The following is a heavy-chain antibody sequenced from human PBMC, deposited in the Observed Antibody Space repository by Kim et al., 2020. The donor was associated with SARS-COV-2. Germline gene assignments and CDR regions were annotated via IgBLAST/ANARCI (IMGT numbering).Heavy chain of an antibody. CDR3: ARAGRDTHYYYGMDV. V-gene: IGHV1-69*04. CDR1: GGTFSSYA. Sequence: SVKVSCKASGGTFSSYAISWVRQAPGQGLEWMGRIIPILGIANYAQKFQGRVTITADKSTSTAYMELSSLRSEDTAVYYCARAGRDTHYYYGMDVWGQGTTVTVSS. CDR2: IIPILGIA. D-gene: IGHD2-2*02. J-gene: IGHJ6*02.